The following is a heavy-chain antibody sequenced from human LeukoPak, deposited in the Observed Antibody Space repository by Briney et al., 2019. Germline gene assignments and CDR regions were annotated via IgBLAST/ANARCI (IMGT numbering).Heavy chain of an antibody. Sequence: PGRSLRLSCAASGLTFDDYAMHWVRQAPGKGLEWVSGISWNSDSIDYADAVRGRFIISRDNSKNTLYLQMNSLRAEDTAVYYCAREEGGYYDSNDYWGQGTLVTVSS. D-gene: IGHD3-22*01. CDR1: GLTFDDYA. CDR3: AREEGGYYDSNDY. J-gene: IGHJ4*02. V-gene: IGHV3-9*01. CDR2: ISWNSDSI.